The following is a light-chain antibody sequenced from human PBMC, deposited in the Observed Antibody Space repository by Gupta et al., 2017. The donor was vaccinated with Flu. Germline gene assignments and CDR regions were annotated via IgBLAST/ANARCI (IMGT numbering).Light chain of an antibody. V-gene: IGLV3-19*01. Sequence: SSELTQDPAVSVALGQTVRITCHGDSLRSYYASWYQQTPGQAPVLVIYGENKRPSGIPDRFSGSRSGNTASLTITGDQAEDEADYYCNSRDSSGNHLWVFGGGTKLTVL. J-gene: IGLJ3*02. CDR1: SLRSYY. CDR2: GEN. CDR3: NSRDSSGNHLWV.